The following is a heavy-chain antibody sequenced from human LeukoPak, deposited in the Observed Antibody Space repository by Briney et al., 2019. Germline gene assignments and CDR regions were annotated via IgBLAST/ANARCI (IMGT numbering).Heavy chain of an antibody. CDR3: ASSSWALDY. Sequence: SETLSLTCIVSSYSISSGFYWGWIRLPPGKGPEWIGSVYHTGRTYYSPSLKSRVTISVDTSKNQFSLKLSSVTAADTAVYYCASSSWALDYWGQGALVTVSS. V-gene: IGHV4-38-2*02. CDR1: SYSISSGFY. D-gene: IGHD6-13*01. J-gene: IGHJ4*02. CDR2: VYHTGRT.